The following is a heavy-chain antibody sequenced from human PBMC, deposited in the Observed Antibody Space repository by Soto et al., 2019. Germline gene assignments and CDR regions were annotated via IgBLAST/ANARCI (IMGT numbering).Heavy chain of an antibody. D-gene: IGHD6-13*01. CDR3: ARGKKEQLGYYYGMDV. CDR2: TYYRSKWYN. Sequence: SQTLSLTCAISGGSVSSNSAAWNWIRQSPSRGLEWLGRTYYRSKWYNDYAVSVKSRITINPDTSKNQFSLQLNSVTPEDTAVYYCARGKKEQLGYYYGMDVWGQGTTVTVSS. V-gene: IGHV6-1*01. CDR1: GGSVSSNSAA. J-gene: IGHJ6*02.